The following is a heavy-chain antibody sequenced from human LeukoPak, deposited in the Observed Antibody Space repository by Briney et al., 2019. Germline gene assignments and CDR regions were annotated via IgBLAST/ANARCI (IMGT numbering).Heavy chain of an antibody. CDR1: GFTFSSYG. CDR3: ARGWRYGYCSSTSCYSYFQH. CDR2: IWYDGSNK. D-gene: IGHD2-2*01. Sequence: GGSLRLSCAASGFTFSSYGMHWVRQAPGKGLEWVAVIWYDGSNKYYADSVKGRFTISRDNSKNTLYLQMNSLRAEDTAVYYCARGWRYGYCSSTSCYSYFQHWGQGTLVTVSS. J-gene: IGHJ1*01. V-gene: IGHV3-33*01.